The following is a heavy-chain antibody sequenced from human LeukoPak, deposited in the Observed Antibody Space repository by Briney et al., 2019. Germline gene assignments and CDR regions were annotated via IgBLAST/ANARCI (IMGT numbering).Heavy chain of an antibody. V-gene: IGHV4-59*01. Sequence: IYSRATTNYHPSLNSPVTISVDTSKNQFSLKLSSVTAADTAVYYCARDPYSSGWNNWFDPWGQGTLVTVSS. CDR3: ARDPYSSGWNNWFDP. J-gene: IGHJ5*02. CDR2: IYSRATT. D-gene: IGHD6-19*01.